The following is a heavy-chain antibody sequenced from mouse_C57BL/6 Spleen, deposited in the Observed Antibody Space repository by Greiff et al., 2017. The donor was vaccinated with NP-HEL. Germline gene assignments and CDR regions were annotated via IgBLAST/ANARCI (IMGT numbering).Heavy chain of an antibody. V-gene: IGHV1-72*01. Sequence: VQLQQPGAELVKPGASVKLSCKASGYTFTSYWMPWVKQRPGRGLEWIGKIDPHSGGTKYNEKFKSKATLTVDTPSSTAYMQLSSLTSEDSAVYYCARDLMTTVVAHWYFDVWGTGTTVTVSS. CDR3: ARDLMTTVVAHWYFDV. J-gene: IGHJ1*03. D-gene: IGHD1-1*01. CDR1: GYTFTSYW. CDR2: IDPHSGGT.